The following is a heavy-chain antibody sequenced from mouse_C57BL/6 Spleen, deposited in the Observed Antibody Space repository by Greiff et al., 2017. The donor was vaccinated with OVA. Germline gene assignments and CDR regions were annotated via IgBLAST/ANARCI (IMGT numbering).Heavy chain of an antibody. CDR1: GFNIKDYY. CDR2: IDPEDGDT. D-gene: IGHD3-2*02. CDR3: TAAQAGDWYYDV. Sequence: VQLQQSGAELVRPGASVKLSCTASGFNIKDYYMHWVKQRPEQGLEWIGRIDPEDGDTEYAPKFPVKATLTAATSSNTAYLQLSSLTSEDTAVYYCTAAQAGDWYYDVWGTGTTVTVAS. J-gene: IGHJ1*03. V-gene: IGHV14-1*01.